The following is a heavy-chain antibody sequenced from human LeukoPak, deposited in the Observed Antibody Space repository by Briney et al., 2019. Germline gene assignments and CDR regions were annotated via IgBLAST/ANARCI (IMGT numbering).Heavy chain of an antibody. Sequence: SSETLSLTCTVSGYSISSGYYWGWIRPPPGKGLEWIGSIYHSGSTYYNPSLKSRVTISVDTSKNQFALKLSSVTAADTAVYYCARDHANYMDVWGKGTTVTVSS. CDR1: GYSISSGYY. CDR2: IYHSGST. V-gene: IGHV4-38-2*02. CDR3: ARDHANYMDV. J-gene: IGHJ6*03.